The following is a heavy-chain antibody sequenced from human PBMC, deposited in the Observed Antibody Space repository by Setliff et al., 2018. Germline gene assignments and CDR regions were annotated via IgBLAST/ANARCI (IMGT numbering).Heavy chain of an antibody. CDR2: INPKSGGT. D-gene: IGHD3-16*01. Sequence: ASVKVSCKASGYSFTDYYMHWVRQVPGRGLEWMGWINPKSGGTRYAQKFQGRVTMTRDTSISTAYMELSSLRSDDTAVYYCARDGVSWLMWFDPWGQGTLVTVAS. V-gene: IGHV1-2*02. CDR3: ARDGVSWLMWFDP. CDR1: GYSFTDYY. J-gene: IGHJ5*02.